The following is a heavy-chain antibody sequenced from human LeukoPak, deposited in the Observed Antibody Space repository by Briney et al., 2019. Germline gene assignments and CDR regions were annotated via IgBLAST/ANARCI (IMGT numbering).Heavy chain of an antibody. CDR1: GGSFSGYY. Sequence: SETLSLTCAVYGGSFSGYYWSWIRQPPGKGLEWIGEINHSGSTNYNPSLKSRVTISVDTSKNQFSLKLSSVTAADTAVYYCASRGRSYYSPFDYWGQGTLVTVSS. V-gene: IGHV4-34*01. CDR3: ASRGRSYYSPFDY. J-gene: IGHJ4*02. D-gene: IGHD3-10*01. CDR2: INHSGST.